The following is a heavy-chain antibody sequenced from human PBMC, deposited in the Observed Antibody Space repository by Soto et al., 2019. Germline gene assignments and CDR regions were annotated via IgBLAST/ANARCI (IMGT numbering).Heavy chain of an antibody. CDR3: AKYSELLSKIYYYGMDV. D-gene: IGHD3-10*01. Sequence: EVQLLESAGGLVQPGGSLRLSCAASGFTFSSYAMSWVRQAPGKGLEWVSAISGSGGSTYYADSVKGRFTISRDNSKNTLYLQMNSLRAEDTAVYYCAKYSELLSKIYYYGMDVWGQGTTVTVSS. CDR2: ISGSGGST. J-gene: IGHJ6*02. CDR1: GFTFSSYA. V-gene: IGHV3-23*01.